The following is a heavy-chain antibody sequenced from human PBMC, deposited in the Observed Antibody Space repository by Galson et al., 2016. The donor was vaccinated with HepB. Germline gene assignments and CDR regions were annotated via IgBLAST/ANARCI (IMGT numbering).Heavy chain of an antibody. J-gene: IGHJ4*02. CDR3: VNRGSSDSWRIDF. D-gene: IGHD6-13*01. CDR1: GGSLSAYF. CDR2: INHNGNT. V-gene: IGHV4-34*01. Sequence: SETLSLTCAVYGGSLSAYFWSWIRQSPGKGLEWIGEINHNGNTNYNPSLESRVTISVGTSRNQFSLQLSSVTAADTAVYYCVNRGSSDSWRIDFWGQGTLVTVSS.